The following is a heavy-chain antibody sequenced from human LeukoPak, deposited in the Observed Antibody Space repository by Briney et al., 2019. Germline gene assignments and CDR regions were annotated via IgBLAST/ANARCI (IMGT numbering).Heavy chain of an antibody. D-gene: IGHD2-2*01. CDR2: INWSGGST. CDR3: ARAPITSPFYFDH. J-gene: IGHJ4*02. Sequence: LALCRSCSGVGFGEHVMSGVRQVTGKELEWVSGINWSGGSTGYADPVRGRFTISRDNAKNSLYLQMDSLTAEDTALYYCARAPITSPFYFDHWGQGTLVTVSS. V-gene: IGHV3-20*04. CDR1: GVGFGEHV.